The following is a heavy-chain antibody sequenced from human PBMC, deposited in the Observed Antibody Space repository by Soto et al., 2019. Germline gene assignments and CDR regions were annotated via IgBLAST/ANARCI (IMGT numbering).Heavy chain of an antibody. V-gene: IGHV3-23*01. Sequence: EVQLLESGGGLVQRGGSLRLSCAASGFPFTQYAMTWARQAPGQGLEWVSTVPAPGGRTYSADSVKGRFTISRDNSKNMLYLQMNSLRADDTALYYCERDRSAWFFGGVDWFDPWGQGTLVTVSS. CDR3: ERDRSAWFFGGVDWFDP. D-gene: IGHD6-19*01. J-gene: IGHJ5*02. CDR2: VPAPGGRT. CDR1: GFPFTQYA.